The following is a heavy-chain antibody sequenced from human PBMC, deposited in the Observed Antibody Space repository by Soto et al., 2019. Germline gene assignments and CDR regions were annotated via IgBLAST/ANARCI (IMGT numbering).Heavy chain of an antibody. CDR2: IIPIFGTA. V-gene: IGHV1-69*06. CDR1: GGTFSSYA. CDR3: ARGRGITGTTYYFDY. D-gene: IGHD1-20*01. J-gene: IGHJ4*02. Sequence: ASVKVSCKASGGTFSSYAISWVRQAPGQGLEWMGGIIPIFGTANYAQKFQGRVTITADKSTSTAYMELSSLRSEDTAVYYCARGRGITGTTYYFDYWGQGTLVTVYS.